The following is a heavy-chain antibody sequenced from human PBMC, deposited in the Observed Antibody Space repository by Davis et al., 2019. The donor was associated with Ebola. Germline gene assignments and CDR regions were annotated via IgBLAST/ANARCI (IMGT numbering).Heavy chain of an antibody. J-gene: IGHJ4*02. V-gene: IGHV3-21*03. Sequence: GGSLRLSCAASGFTFSSYSMNWVRQAPGKGLEWVSSISSSSSYIYYADSVKGRFTISRDNAKNSLYLQMNSLRAEDTAVYYCARGTIAVAGPGYWGQGTLVTVSS. D-gene: IGHD6-19*01. CDR2: ISSSSSYI. CDR3: ARGTIAVAGPGY. CDR1: GFTFSSYS.